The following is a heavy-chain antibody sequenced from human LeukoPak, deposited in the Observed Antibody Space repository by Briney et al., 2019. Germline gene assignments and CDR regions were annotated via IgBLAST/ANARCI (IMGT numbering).Heavy chain of an antibody. CDR3: ARAYSRSYSHFDD. Sequence: SETLSLTCTVSGGSISGYYWSWLRQPPGKGLEGIGYIYTSGSTNYNPSLKSRVTISVDTSKTQFSLRLSSVTAADTAMYFCARAYSRSYSHFDDWGQGTLVTVSS. CDR2: IYTSGST. CDR1: GGSISGYY. J-gene: IGHJ4*02. D-gene: IGHD1-26*01. V-gene: IGHV4-4*09.